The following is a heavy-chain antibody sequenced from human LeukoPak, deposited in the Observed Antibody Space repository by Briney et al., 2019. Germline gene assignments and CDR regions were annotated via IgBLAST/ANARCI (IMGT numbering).Heavy chain of an antibody. CDR1: GYTFISYD. CDR3: ARPSILLNNYYYYYMDV. D-gene: IGHD2-21*01. V-gene: IGHV1-8*03. J-gene: IGHJ6*03. Sequence: ASVKVSCKASGYTFISYDINWVRQVTGQGLEWMGWMNPNSGNTGYAQKFQGRVTITRNTSISTAFMELSSLRSEDTAVYYCARPSILLNNYYYYYMDVWDKATTVTVSS. CDR2: MNPNSGNT.